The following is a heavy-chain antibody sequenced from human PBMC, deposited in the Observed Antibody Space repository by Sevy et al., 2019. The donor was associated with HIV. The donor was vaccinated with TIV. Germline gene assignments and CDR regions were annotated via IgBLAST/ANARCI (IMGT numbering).Heavy chain of an antibody. Sequence: SETLSLTCTVSGGSISRDDYYWSWIRQPPGKGLEWIGYFFYNGNMYYNPSLKSRLVISVDMSKNQVYLNLSSVTAADTAVYFCARSQNVDSSPFDFWGQGALVTVSS. CDR1: GGSISRDDYY. V-gene: IGHV4-30-4*01. CDR3: ARSQNVDSSPFDF. J-gene: IGHJ5*01. CDR2: FFYNGNM. D-gene: IGHD5-12*01.